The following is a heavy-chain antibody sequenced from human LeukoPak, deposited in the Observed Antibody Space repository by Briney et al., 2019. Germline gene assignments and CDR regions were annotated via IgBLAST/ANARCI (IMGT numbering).Heavy chain of an antibody. CDR3: AKGSTYYYDSSGYSDYFDY. CDR1: GFTFSSYA. CDR2: ISGSGGRT. D-gene: IGHD3-22*01. V-gene: IGHV3-23*01. J-gene: IGHJ4*02. Sequence: GGSLRLSCAASGFTFSSYAMNWVRQAPGKGLEWVSAISGSGGRTYYADSVKGRFTISRDNSKNTLYLQMNSLRAEDTAVYYCAKGSTYYYDSSGYSDYFDYWGQGTLVTVSS.